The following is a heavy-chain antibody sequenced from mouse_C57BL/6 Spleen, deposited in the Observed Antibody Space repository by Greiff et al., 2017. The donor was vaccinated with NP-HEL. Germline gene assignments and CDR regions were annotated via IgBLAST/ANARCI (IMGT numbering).Heavy chain of an antibody. Sequence: QVQLQQSGAELVRPGASVKLSCKASGYTFTDYYINWVKQRPGQGLEWIARIYPGSGNTYYNEKFKGKATLTAEKSSSTAYMQLSSLTSEDSAVYFCARDSEAMDYWGQGTSVTVSS. CDR2: IYPGSGNT. CDR1: GYTFTDYY. V-gene: IGHV1-76*01. J-gene: IGHJ4*01. D-gene: IGHD3-3*01. CDR3: ARDSEAMDY.